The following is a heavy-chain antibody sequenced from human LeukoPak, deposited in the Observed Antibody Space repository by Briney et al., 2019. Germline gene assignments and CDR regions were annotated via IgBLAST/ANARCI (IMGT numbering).Heavy chain of an antibody. Sequence: SETLSLTCAVYGGSFSGYYWSWIRQPPGKGLEWIGEINHSGSTNYNPSLKSRVTISVDTSKNQFSLKLSSMTAADTAVYYCARRSNPPGRIDHWGQGTLVTVSS. V-gene: IGHV4-34*01. J-gene: IGHJ4*02. CDR2: INHSGST. CDR1: GGSFSGYY. CDR3: ARRSNPPGRIDH. D-gene: IGHD1-14*01.